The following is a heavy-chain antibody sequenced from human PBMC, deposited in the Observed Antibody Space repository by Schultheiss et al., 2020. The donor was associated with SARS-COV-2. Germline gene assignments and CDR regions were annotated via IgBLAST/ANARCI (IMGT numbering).Heavy chain of an antibody. CDR1: GYSISSGYY. J-gene: IGHJ4*02. D-gene: IGHD2/OR15-2a*01. CDR2: IYPRGRI. Sequence: SETLSLTCTVSGYSISSGYYWSWIRQPAGKGLEWIGRIYPRGRIDYNPSLKNRVTMSVDTSKNQFSLKLSSVTAADTAVYYCARGPQEVSVFSYFDYWGQGTLVTVSS. CDR3: ARGPQEVSVFSYFDY. V-gene: IGHV4-4*07.